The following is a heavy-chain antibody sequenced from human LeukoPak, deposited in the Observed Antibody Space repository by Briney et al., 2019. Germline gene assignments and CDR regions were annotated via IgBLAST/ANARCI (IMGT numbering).Heavy chain of an antibody. CDR1: GYTFTSYA. CDR2: INAGNDNT. V-gene: IGHV1-3*01. D-gene: IGHD2-15*01. CDR3: ARDLGYCTGGTCYPNWFDP. J-gene: IGHJ5*02. Sequence: ASVKVSCKASGYTFTSYAMHWGRQAPGQRLEWMGWINAGNDNTKYSQKFQGRVTITRDTSASTAYMELSSLRSEDTAVYYCARDLGYCTGGTCYPNWFDPWGQGTLVTVSS.